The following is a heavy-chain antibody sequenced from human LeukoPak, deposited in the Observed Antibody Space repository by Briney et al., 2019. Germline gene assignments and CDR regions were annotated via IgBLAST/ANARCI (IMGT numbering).Heavy chain of an antibody. J-gene: IGHJ6*02. CDR3: ARVRYYDLPGLPNEYYYYGMDV. D-gene: IGHD3-3*01. Sequence: ASVKVSCRASGYTFSGYFMHWVRQAPGQGLEWMGWIYPNSGGTKYAQKFQGRVTMTRDTSISTIYMELSSLRSDDTAVYYCARVRYYDLPGLPNEYYYYGMDVWGQGTTVTVSS. CDR2: IYPNSGGT. CDR1: GYTFSGYF. V-gene: IGHV1-2*02.